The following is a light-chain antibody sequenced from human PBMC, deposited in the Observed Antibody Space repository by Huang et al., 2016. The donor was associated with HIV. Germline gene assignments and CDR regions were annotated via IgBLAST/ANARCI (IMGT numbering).Light chain of an antibody. CDR2: DAS. V-gene: IGKV3D-11*02. CDR1: QSVSSY. CDR3: QQRSNWPFT. Sequence: EIVLTQSPATLSLSPGERATLSCRASQSVSSYLAWYQQKPGQGPRLLIYDASNKATGIPARFSGSGPGTDFTLTINSLEPEDFAVYYCQQRSNWPFTFGQGTRLEIK. J-gene: IGKJ5*01.